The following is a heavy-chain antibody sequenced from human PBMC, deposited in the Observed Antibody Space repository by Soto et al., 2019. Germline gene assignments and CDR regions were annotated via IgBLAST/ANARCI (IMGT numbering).Heavy chain of an antibody. Sequence: ASVKVSCKASGYTFINYFLNWVRQAPGQGLEWMGIINPTDGSTNYAQKFQGRVTMTSDTSTSTVYIELSSLRPEDTAVYYCARIPVYYYDSSGYSDYWGQGTLVTVSS. D-gene: IGHD3-22*01. V-gene: IGHV1-46*01. CDR2: INPTDGST. CDR3: ARIPVYYYDSSGYSDY. CDR1: GYTFINYF. J-gene: IGHJ4*02.